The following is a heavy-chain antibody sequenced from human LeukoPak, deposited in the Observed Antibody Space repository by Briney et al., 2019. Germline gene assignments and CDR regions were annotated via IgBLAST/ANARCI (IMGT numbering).Heavy chain of an antibody. CDR2: INPRGGTT. CDR1: GYTFTSYF. V-gene: IGHV1-46*01. Sequence: ASVKVSCKASGYTFTSYFMYWVRQAPGQGLEWMGLINPRGGTTRYAQKFQGRVTMTRDTSTSTVYMELSSLRSEDTAVYYCARDYMLGIVGATLVYWGQGTLGTVSS. J-gene: IGHJ4*02. CDR3: ARDYMLGIVGATLVY. D-gene: IGHD1-26*01.